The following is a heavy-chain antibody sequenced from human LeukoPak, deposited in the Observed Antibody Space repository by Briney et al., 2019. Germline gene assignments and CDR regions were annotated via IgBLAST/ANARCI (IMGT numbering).Heavy chain of an antibody. CDR2: FSPGDSNT. Sequence: RGESLQISCKASGYSFTNYWIGWVRQLPGKGLEWMGIFSPGDSNTRYSPSFQGQVTISADKSITTASLQWSSLKASDTAIYYCARWPRGATSDYFDYWGQGTLVTVSS. J-gene: IGHJ4*02. CDR3: ARWPRGATSDYFDY. V-gene: IGHV5-51*01. D-gene: IGHD3-10*01. CDR1: GYSFTNYW.